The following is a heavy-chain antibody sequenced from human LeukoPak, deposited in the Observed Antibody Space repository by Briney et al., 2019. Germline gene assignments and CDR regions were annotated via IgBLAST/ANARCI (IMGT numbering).Heavy chain of an antibody. V-gene: IGHV3-23*01. CDR1: GFTFSNYA. Sequence: GGSLRLSCAASGFTFSNYAMSWVRQAPGKGLEWVSAISGSGGSTTYADSVKGRFTSSRDNSKNTLYLQMNSLRAEDTAVYYCAKRPKYCSGGSCCYGMDVWGQGTTVTVSS. CDR2: ISGSGGST. D-gene: IGHD2-15*01. J-gene: IGHJ6*02. CDR3: AKRPKYCSGGSCCYGMDV.